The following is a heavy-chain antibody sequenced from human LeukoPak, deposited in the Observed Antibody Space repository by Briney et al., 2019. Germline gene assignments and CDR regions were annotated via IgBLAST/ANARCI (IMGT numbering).Heavy chain of an antibody. CDR3: ARTAIQWSRPRYFDY. D-gene: IGHD2-15*01. CDR1: GGSISSYY. Sequence: SETLSLTCTVSGGSISSYYWSWIRQPAGKGLEWIGRIYTSGSTNYNPSLKSRVTMSVDTSKNQFSLKLSSVTAADTAVYYCARTAIQWSRPRYFDYWGQGTLVTVSS. CDR2: IYTSGST. J-gene: IGHJ4*02. V-gene: IGHV4-4*07.